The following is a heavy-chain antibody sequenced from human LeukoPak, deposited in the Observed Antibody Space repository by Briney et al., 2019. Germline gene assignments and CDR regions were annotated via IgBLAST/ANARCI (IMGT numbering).Heavy chain of an antibody. CDR1: GFTFDDYA. D-gene: IGHD6-6*01. V-gene: IGHV3-9*01. CDR3: AKDMWAGVRYSSSSGLDY. J-gene: IGHJ4*02. Sequence: GRSLRLSCAASGFTFDDYAMHWVRQAPGKGLEWVSGISWNSGSIGYADSVKGRFTISRDNAKNSLYLQMNSLRAEDTALYYCAKDMWAGVRYSSSSGLDYWGQGTLVTVSS. CDR2: ISWNSGSI.